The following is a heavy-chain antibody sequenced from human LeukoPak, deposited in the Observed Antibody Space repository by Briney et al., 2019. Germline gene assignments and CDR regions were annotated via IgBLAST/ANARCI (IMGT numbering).Heavy chain of an antibody. J-gene: IGHJ4*02. CDR1: GFTFSSYG. CDR3: AKDGYFDWLFSY. D-gene: IGHD3-9*01. Sequence: GRSLRLSCAASGFTFSSYGMHWVRQAPGKGLEWVAVIPYDGSNKYYADSVKGRFTISRDNSKNTLYLQMNSLRAEDTAVYYCAKDGYFDWLFSYWGQGTLVTVSS. CDR2: IPYDGSNK. V-gene: IGHV3-30*18.